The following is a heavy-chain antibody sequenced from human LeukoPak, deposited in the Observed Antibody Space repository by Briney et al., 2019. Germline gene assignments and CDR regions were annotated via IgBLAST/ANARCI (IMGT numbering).Heavy chain of an antibody. D-gene: IGHD3-3*01. Sequence: GGSLRLSCAASGFTFNYYSMNWVRQAPGKGLEWVSYISSDSDTVFYADSVMGRFTISRDNGQNSLYLQMNSLRAEDTAVHFCARDKVRVGVGAFDYWGRGTLVTVSS. CDR3: ARDKVRVGVGAFDY. V-gene: IGHV3-48*01. CDR1: GFTFNYYS. CDR2: ISSDSDTV. J-gene: IGHJ4*02.